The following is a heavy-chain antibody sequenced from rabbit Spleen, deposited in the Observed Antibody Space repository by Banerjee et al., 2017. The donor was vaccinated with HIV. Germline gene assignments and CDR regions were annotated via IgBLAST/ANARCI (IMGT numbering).Heavy chain of an antibody. V-gene: IGHV1S40*01. Sequence: QSLEESGGDLVKPGASLTLSCTASGFSFSSGYYMCWVRQAPGKGLEWIACINAGSGGSTYYASWAKGRFTTSKTSSTTVTLQMTSLTAADTATHFCARDLAGVIGWNFNLWGQGTLVTVS. D-gene: IGHD4-1*01. CDR2: INAGSGGST. CDR3: ARDLAGVIGWNFNL. CDR1: GFSFSSGYY. J-gene: IGHJ4*01.